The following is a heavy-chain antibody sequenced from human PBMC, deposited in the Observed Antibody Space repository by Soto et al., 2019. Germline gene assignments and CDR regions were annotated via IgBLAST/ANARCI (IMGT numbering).Heavy chain of an antibody. CDR2: ISGSGGST. D-gene: IGHD3-3*01. V-gene: IGHV3-23*01. Sequence: PGGSLRLSCAASGFTFSSYAMSWVRQAPGKGLEWVSAISGSGGSTYYADSVKGRFTISRDNSKNTLYLQMNSLRAEDTAVYYCANPYYDFWSGFLPQNYYYGMDVWGQGTTVTVS. J-gene: IGHJ6*02. CDR3: ANPYYDFWSGFLPQNYYYGMDV. CDR1: GFTFSSYA.